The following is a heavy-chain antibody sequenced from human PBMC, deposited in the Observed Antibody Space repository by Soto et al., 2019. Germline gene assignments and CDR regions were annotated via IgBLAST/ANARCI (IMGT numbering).Heavy chain of an antibody. CDR1: GGSISSSSYY. J-gene: IGHJ2*01. CDR3: ARRRRSGYSSGWSRHRYFDL. V-gene: IGHV4-39*01. CDR2: IYYSGST. D-gene: IGHD6-19*01. Sequence: QLQLQESGPGLVKPSETLSLTCTVSGGSISSSSYYWGWIRQPPGKGLEWIGSIYYSGSTYYNPSLKSRVTISVDTSKNQFSLKLSSVTAADTAVYYCARRRRSGYSSGWSRHRYFDLWGRGTLVTVSS.